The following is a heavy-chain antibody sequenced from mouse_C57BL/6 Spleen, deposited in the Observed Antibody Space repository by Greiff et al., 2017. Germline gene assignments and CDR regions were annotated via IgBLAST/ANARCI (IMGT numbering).Heavy chain of an antibody. CDR1: GYTFTSYW. CDR2: IDPSDSYT. V-gene: IGHV1-69*01. J-gene: IGHJ2*01. Sequence: VQLQQPGAELVMPGASVKLSCKASGYTFTSYWMHWVKQRPGQGLEWIGEIDPSDSYTNYNQKFKGKSTLTVDKSSSTAYMQLSSLTSEDSAVYYCARRGQTSYYFDYWGQGTPLTVSS. CDR3: ARRGQTSYYFDY.